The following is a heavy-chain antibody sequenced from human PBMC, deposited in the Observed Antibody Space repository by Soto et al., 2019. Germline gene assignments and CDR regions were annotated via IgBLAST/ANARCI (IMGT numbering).Heavy chain of an antibody. CDR2: IVVGSGNT. D-gene: IGHD3-22*01. CDR1: GFTFTSSA. J-gene: IGHJ3*02. V-gene: IGHV1-58*01. Sequence: GASVKVSCKASGFTFTSSAVQWVRQARGQRLEWIGWIVVGSGNTNYAQKFQERVTITRDMSTSTAYMELSSLRSEDTAVYCCAAEGSYYDTIRAFDIWGQGTMVTVSS. CDR3: AAEGSYYDTIRAFDI.